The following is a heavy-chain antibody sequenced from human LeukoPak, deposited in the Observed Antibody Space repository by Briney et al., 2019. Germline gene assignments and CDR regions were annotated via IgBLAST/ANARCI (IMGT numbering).Heavy chain of an antibody. CDR2: ISGSGDNT. V-gene: IGHV3-23*01. J-gene: IGHJ4*02. Sequence: GGSLRLSCAASGFTFSSYAMSWVRQAPGKGLEWVSGISGSGDNTYYADSVKGRFTISSDNSKNTLYVQVNSLGTEDTAAYYCAKGSYYDSSGSFYFDYWGQGTLVTVSS. D-gene: IGHD3-22*01. CDR1: GFTFSSYA. CDR3: AKGSYYDSSGSFYFDY.